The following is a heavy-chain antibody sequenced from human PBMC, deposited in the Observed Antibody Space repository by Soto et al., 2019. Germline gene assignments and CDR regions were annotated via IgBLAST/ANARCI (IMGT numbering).Heavy chain of an antibody. D-gene: IGHD3-9*01. J-gene: IGHJ6*02. CDR3: VRDRQWFDSVTGVDYDYYGMCV. V-gene: IGHV3-30-3*01. Sequence: GGSLRLSCAASGFTFSSYAMHWVRQAPGKGLEWVAVISYDGSNKYYADSVKGRFTISRDNSKNTLYLQMNSLRAEDTAVYYCVRDRQWFDSVTGVDYDYYGMCVWIQGTTVTVSS. CDR1: GFTFSSYA. CDR2: ISYDGSNK.